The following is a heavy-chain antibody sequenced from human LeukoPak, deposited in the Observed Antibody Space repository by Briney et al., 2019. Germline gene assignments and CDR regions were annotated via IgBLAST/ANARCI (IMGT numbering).Heavy chain of an antibody. V-gene: IGHV4-31*11. CDR1: GGSFSGYY. CDR3: ALGYCGGGSCYAREYFQH. Sequence: PSETLSLTCAVYGGSFSGYYWTWIRQHPGKGLEWIGYIYYSGSTYYNPSLKSRVTISVDTSKNQFSLKLSSVTAADTAVYYCALGYCGGGSCYAREYFQHWVQGTLVTVSS. J-gene: IGHJ1*01. CDR2: IYYSGST. D-gene: IGHD2-15*01.